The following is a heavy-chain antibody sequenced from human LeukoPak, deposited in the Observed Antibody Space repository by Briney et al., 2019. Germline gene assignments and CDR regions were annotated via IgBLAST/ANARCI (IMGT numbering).Heavy chain of an antibody. CDR2: IKQDGSEK. J-gene: IGHJ1*01. CDR1: GFAASIYL. V-gene: IGHV3-7*03. CDR3: ARDRSMSRYFQH. Sequence: AVGSEALGWGAAGFAASIYLVGCGRLAPGKGLEWVANIKQDGSEKYYVESVKGRFTISRDNAKNPLYLQMNSVRAEDTAVYYCARDRSMSRYFQHWGQGTLVTVSS.